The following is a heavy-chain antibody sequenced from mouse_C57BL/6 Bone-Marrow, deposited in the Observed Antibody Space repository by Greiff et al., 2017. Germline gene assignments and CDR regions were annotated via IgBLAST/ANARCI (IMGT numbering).Heavy chain of an antibody. CDR2: IDPSDSYT. D-gene: IGHD2-5*01. CDR1: GYTFTSYW. Sequence: QVQLQQPGAELVRPGTSVKLSCKASGYTFTSYWMHWVKQRPGQGLEWIGVIDPSDSYTNYNQKFKGKATLTVDTSSSTAYMQLSSLTSEDSAVYYCVSQDSNSWFAYWGQGTLVTVSA. V-gene: IGHV1-59*01. CDR3: VSQDSNSWFAY. J-gene: IGHJ3*01.